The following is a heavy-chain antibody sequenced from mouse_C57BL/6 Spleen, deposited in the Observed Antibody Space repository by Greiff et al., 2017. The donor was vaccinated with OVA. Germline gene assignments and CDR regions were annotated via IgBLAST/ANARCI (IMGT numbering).Heavy chain of an antibody. CDR3: ARGGGFITTASPYFDY. CDR1: GYSITSGYY. J-gene: IGHJ2*01. V-gene: IGHV3-6*01. Sequence: EVKLMESGPGLVKPSQSLSLTCSVTGYSITSGYYWNWIRQFPGNKLEWMGYISYDGSNNYNPSLKNRISITRDTSKNQFFLKLNSVTTEDTATYYCARGGGFITTASPYFDYWGQGTTLTVSS. D-gene: IGHD1-1*01. CDR2: ISYDGSN.